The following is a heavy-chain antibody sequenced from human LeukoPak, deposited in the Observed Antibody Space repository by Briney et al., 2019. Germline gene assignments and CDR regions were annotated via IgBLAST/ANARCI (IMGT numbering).Heavy chain of an antibody. Sequence: GRSLRLSCAAAGFTFSSYAMHWVRQAPRKGLEWVAVISYDGSNKYYADSVKGRFTISRDNSKNTLYLQMNRLRAEDTAVYYCARESDHSGSYHYYGMDGWGQGTTVTVSS. CDR1: GFTFSSYA. CDR3: ARESDHSGSYHYYGMDG. CDR2: ISYDGSNK. J-gene: IGHJ6*02. V-gene: IGHV3-30*04. D-gene: IGHD1-26*01.